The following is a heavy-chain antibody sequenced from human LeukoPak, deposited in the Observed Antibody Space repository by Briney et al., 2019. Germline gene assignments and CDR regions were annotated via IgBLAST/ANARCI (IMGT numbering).Heavy chain of an antibody. CDR1: GYTFTSYG. V-gene: IGHV1-18*01. Sequence: ASVKVSCKASGYTFTSYGISWVRQAPGQGLEWMGWISAYNGNTNYAQKLQGRVTMTTDTSTSTAYMELRSLRSDDTAVYYCARVARNTAMVNFDYWDQGTLVTVSS. D-gene: IGHD5-18*01. CDR3: ARVARNTAMVNFDY. J-gene: IGHJ4*02. CDR2: ISAYNGNT.